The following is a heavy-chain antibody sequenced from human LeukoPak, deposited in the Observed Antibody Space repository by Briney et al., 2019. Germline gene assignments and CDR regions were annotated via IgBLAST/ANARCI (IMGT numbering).Heavy chain of an antibody. V-gene: IGHV3-7*03. CDR1: GFTFSSYW. J-gene: IGHJ4*02. CDR2: IKQDGSEK. CDR3: GRELVEQYFDY. Sequence: GGSLRLSCAASGFTFSSYWMSWVRQAPGKGLEWVANIKQDGSEKYYVDSVKGRFTISRDNDKNSLYLQMNSLRAEDTAVYYCGRELVEQYFDYWGQGNLITVSS.